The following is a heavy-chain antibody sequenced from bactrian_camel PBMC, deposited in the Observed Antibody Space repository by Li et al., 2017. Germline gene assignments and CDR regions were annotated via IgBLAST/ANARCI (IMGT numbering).Heavy chain of an antibody. Sequence: QVQLVESGGGSVQAGGSLRLSCAASGYTYSNNCMAWFRQAPGKEREEVAHIYTGGGSTYYADSVKGRFTISTDNAKNTLYLQMNSLKQEDRAMYYCAAYGDAWSFEYWGQGTRSPSP. CDR1: GYTYSNNC. CDR3: AAYGDAWSFEY. J-gene: IGHJ4*01. D-gene: IGHD5*01. V-gene: IGHV3S1*01. CDR2: IYTGGGST.